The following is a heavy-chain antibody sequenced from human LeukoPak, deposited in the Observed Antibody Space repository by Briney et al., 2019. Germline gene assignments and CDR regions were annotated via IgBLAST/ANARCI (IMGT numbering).Heavy chain of an antibody. Sequence: GGSLRLSCAASGFTFSDHYMDWVRQAPGKGLEWFGRTRNKANSYITEYAASVKGRFTLSRDDSKNSLYLQMNSLKTEDTAVYYCAKGGALSPWYYFDYWGPGTLVTVSS. CDR3: AKGGALSPWYYFDY. J-gene: IGHJ4*02. D-gene: IGHD3-16*02. CDR2: TRNKANSYIT. CDR1: GFTFSDHY. V-gene: IGHV3-72*01.